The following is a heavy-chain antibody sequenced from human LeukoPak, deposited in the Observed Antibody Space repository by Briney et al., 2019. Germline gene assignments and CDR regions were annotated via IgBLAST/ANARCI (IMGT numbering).Heavy chain of an antibody. V-gene: IGHV3-23*01. CDR2: ISGSGGST. J-gene: IGHJ4*02. D-gene: IGHD3-3*01. CDR1: GFTFSSYA. Sequence: GGSLRLSCAASGFTFSSYAMSWVRQAPGKGLEWVSAISGSGGSTYYADSVKGRFTISRDNSKNTLYLQMNSLRAEDTAVYYCAKDRVSSYFRSGYPFDYWGQGTLVTVSS. CDR3: AKDRVSSYFRSGYPFDY.